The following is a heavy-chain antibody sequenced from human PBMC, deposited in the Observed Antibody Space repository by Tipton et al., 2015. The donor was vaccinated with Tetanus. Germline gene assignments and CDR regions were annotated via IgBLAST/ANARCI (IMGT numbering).Heavy chain of an antibody. Sequence: TLSLTCAVYGGSFSVYYWSWIRQPPGKGLEWIGEINHGGDTNFSPSLKSRVSMSVDTSKRQFSLSLTSVTAADTAVYYCARVALTGTHFDYWGQGTLVTVSS. D-gene: IGHD3-9*01. CDR1: GGSFSVYY. V-gene: IGHV4-34*01. J-gene: IGHJ4*02. CDR2: INHGGDT. CDR3: ARVALTGTHFDY.